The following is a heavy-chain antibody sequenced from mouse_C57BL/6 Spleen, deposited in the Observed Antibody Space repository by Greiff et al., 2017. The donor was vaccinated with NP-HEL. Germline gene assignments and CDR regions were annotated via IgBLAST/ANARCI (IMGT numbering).Heavy chain of an antibody. CDR3: ARSYYSNYYFDY. CDR2: ISNGGGST. Sequence: EVQLVESGGGLVQPGGSLKLSCAASGFTFSDYYMYWVRQTPEKRLEWVAYISNGGGSTYYPDTVKGRFTISRDNAKNTLYLQMSRLKSEDTAMYYCARSYYSNYYFDYWGQGTTLTVSS. D-gene: IGHD2-5*01. CDR1: GFTFSDYY. J-gene: IGHJ2*01. V-gene: IGHV5-12*01.